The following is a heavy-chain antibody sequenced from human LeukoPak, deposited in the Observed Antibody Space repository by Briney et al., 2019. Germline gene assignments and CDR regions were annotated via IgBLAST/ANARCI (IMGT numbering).Heavy chain of an antibody. CDR3: ARVSSGSYSGSVDY. J-gene: IGHJ4*02. CDR1: GGSISSYY. V-gene: IGHV4-59*01. Sequence: KPSETLSLTCTVSGGSISSYYWSWIRQPPGKGLEWIGYIYYSGSTNYNPSLKSRVTISVDTSKNQFSLKLSPVTAADTAVYYCARVSSGSYSGSVDYWGQGTLVTVSS. D-gene: IGHD1-26*01. CDR2: IYYSGST.